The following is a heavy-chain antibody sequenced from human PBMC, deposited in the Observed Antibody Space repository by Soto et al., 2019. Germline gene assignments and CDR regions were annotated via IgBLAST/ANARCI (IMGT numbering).Heavy chain of an antibody. D-gene: IGHD6-19*01. J-gene: IGHJ6*02. CDR1: GGTFSNYA. Sequence: QVQLVQSGAEVKKPGSSVKVSCKVSGGTFSNYAIDWVRLAPGHGLEWMGGIVPIFGTTYYTQKFQGRATVIADDSTTTAYLEMSSLRSEDTAIDCCARVEAVAGLYNYHGLDVWGQGTAVTVSS. CDR2: IVPIFGTT. CDR3: ARVEAVAGLYNYHGLDV. V-gene: IGHV1-69*12.